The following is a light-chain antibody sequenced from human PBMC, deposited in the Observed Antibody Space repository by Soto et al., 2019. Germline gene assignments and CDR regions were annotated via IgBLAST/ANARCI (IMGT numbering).Light chain of an antibody. Sequence: GYRVTITCQASQDINNFLYGYQQKPGKAPKLLIDYASNLETGVTSRFSGSRSGTDFTFTISSLQQEAIATYYCQQYNSPPPRYTCGQGTKLEIK. CDR2: YAS. J-gene: IGKJ2*01. CDR1: QDINNF. V-gene: IGKV1-33*01. CDR3: QQYNSPPPRYT.